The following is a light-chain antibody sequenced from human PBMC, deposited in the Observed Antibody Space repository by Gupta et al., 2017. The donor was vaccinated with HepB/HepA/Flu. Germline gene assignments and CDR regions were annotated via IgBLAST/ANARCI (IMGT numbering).Light chain of an antibody. CDR1: QNIGNS. J-gene: IGKJ4*01. V-gene: IGKV3-20*01. Sequence: EIVLTQSPGTLSLSPGERATLSCRASQNIGNSLAWYHHKPGQAPRLLISDASSRAAGIPDRFSGSGSGADFTLTIRRLEPEDFAVYYWQHDSSSRTFGGGTKLEIK. CDR3: QHDSSSRT. CDR2: DAS.